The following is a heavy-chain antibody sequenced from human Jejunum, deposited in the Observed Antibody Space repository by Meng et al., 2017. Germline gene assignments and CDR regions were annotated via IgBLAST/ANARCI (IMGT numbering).Heavy chain of an antibody. CDR1: GGSFSGHS. CDR3: VDSKWSANY. V-gene: IGHV4-34*01. CDR2: INDSGST. D-gene: IGHD3-3*01. J-gene: IGHJ4*02. Sequence: LQHWGAGLLQPSGTPSLTCAVYGGSFSGHSWTWIRQPPGKGLEWIGEINDSGSTHYNPSLGSRVTISVDTSKSQFSLKLISVTAADTGVYYCVDSKWSANYWGQGTLVTVSS.